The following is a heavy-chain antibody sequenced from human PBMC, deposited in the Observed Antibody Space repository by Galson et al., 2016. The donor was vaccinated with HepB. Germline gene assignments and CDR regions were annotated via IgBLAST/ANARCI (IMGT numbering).Heavy chain of an antibody. CDR2: IYYSGTT. J-gene: IGHJ4*02. D-gene: IGHD3-22*01. V-gene: IGHV4-39*01. CDR3: ARYSSGYRPNFDY. Sequence: SGGSISSSTYYWGWIRQPPGKGPEWLGSIYYSGTTYDNPSLKSRVTISVDTSKNQFSLKLSSVTAADTAVYYCARYSSGYRPNFDYWGQGTLVTVTS. CDR1: GGSISSSTYY.